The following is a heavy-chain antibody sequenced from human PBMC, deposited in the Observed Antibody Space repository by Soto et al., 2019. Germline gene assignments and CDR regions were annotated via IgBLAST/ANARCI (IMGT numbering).Heavy chain of an antibody. CDR1: GGSIYRSGYY. V-gene: IGHV4-39*01. CDR3: GKVLVGATGHTDSDS. D-gene: IGHD2-15*01. CDR2: IDYNGVT. Sequence: QVQLQESGPGLVKPSETLSLTCTVSGGSIYRSGYYWGWIRQHPGRGLEWIGNIDYNGVTYSNPSLKSRVTISRDTSKNQFSLKLTSVTAADTALYYCGKVLVGATGHTDSDSWGPGTLVAVSS. J-gene: IGHJ4*02.